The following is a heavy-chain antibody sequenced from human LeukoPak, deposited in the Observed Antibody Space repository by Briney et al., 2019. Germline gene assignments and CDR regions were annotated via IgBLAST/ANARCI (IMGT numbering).Heavy chain of an antibody. J-gene: IGHJ6*03. V-gene: IGHV4-38-2*02. CDR3: ARGRKRYYGSGSYYNITTYYYYYMDV. Sequence: PSKTLSLTCTVSGYSISSGYYWGWIRQPPGKGLEWIGSIYESGSTYYNPSLKSRVTISVDTSKNQFSLRMNSVTAADTAVYYCARGRKRYYGSGSYYNITTYYYYYMDVWGKGTTVTISS. CDR2: IYESGST. D-gene: IGHD3-10*01. CDR1: GYSISSGYY.